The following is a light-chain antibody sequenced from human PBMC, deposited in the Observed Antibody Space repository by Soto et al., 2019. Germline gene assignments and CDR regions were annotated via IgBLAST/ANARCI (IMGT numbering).Light chain of an antibody. J-gene: IGKJ1*01. Sequence: EIVLTQSPDTLSLSPGERATLSCRASQSVSSSSLAWYQQKPGQAPRLLIFGASTRATGIPARFSGSGSGTDFTLTLDSLEPEDFALYYCQQYRSTPWTFGHGNEAEIK. V-gene: IGKV3-20*01. CDR2: GAS. CDR1: QSVSSSS. CDR3: QQYRSTPWT.